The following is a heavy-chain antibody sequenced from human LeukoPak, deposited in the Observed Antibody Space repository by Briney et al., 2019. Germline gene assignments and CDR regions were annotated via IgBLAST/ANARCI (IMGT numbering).Heavy chain of an antibody. V-gene: IGHV3-23*01. Sequence: GGSLRLSCAASGFTFSSYAMSWVRQAPGKGLEWVSAISGSGGSTYYADSVKGRFTISRDNSKNTLYLQMNSLRAEDTAVYYCAKGYCSSTSCWEGYWGQGTLVTVSS. CDR1: GFTFSSYA. CDR3: AKGYCSSTSCWEGY. D-gene: IGHD2-2*01. J-gene: IGHJ4*02. CDR2: ISGSGGST.